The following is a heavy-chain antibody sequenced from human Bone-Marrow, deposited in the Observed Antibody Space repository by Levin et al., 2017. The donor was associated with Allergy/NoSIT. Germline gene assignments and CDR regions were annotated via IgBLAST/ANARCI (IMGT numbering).Heavy chain of an antibody. CDR2: ISGSGATS. CDR1: GFIFSNFA. CDR3: VKSRIVAQRGFRYYHHGIDV. V-gene: IGHV3-23*01. D-gene: IGHD5-12*01. Sequence: GGSLRLSCAASGFIFSNFAMSWVRQAPGRGLEWVSGISGSGATSYYAGFAKGRFIISRDRSKDTLSLQMNSLGGEDTATYFCVKSRIVAQRGFRYYHHGIDVWGQGTTVTVSS. J-gene: IGHJ6*02.